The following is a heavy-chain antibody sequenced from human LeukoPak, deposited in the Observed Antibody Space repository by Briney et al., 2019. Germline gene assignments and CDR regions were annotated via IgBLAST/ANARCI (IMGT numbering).Heavy chain of an antibody. CDR2: IIPIFGTA. D-gene: IGHD2-2*01. Sequence: ASVKVSCKASGGTFSSYAISWVRQAPGQGLEWMGGIIPIFGTASYAQKFQGRVTMTRDTSTSTVYVELSSLGSEDTAVYYCARGDYCSSTSCYDIVDIVATSPLHYWGQGTLVTVSS. J-gene: IGHJ4*02. CDR1: GGTFSSYA. V-gene: IGHV1-69*05. CDR3: ARGDYCSSTSCYDIVDIVATSPLHY.